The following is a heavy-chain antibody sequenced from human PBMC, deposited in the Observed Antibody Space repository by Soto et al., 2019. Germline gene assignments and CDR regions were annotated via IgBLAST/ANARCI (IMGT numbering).Heavy chain of an antibody. J-gene: IGHJ6*02. CDR3: VRNWRYYGGDYYYGMDA. CDR2: IYWDDDE. Sequence: ITLKESGPTLVKPTQTLTLTCTFSGFSLNTGGVGVGWVRQPRGKAMEWLALIYWDDDERYRPSLRSRLNSTTDXXXNXXVLTMTNMDPEDTATYYCVRNWRYYGGDYYYGMDAWGQGTTVTVSS. CDR1: GFSLNTGGVG. D-gene: IGHD3-10*01. V-gene: IGHV2-5*02.